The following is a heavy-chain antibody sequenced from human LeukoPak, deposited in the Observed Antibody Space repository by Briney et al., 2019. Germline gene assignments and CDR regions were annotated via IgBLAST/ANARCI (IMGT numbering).Heavy chain of an antibody. Sequence: TGGSLRLSCAASGFTVSSNYMSWVRQAPGKGLEWVSVIYSGGSTYYADSVKGRFTISRDNSKNTLYLQMNSLRAEDTAVYYCARALRYIAAFDYWGQGTLVTVSS. J-gene: IGHJ4*02. CDR2: IYSGGST. CDR3: ARALRYIAAFDY. D-gene: IGHD6-13*01. V-gene: IGHV3-53*01. CDR1: GFTVSSNY.